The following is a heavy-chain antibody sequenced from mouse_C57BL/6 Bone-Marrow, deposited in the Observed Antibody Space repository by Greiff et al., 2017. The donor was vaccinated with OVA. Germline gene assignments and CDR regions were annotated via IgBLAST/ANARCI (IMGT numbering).Heavy chain of an antibody. J-gene: IGHJ4*01. D-gene: IGHD1-1*01. Sequence: VKLMESGPGLVAPSQSLSITCTVSGFSLTSYGVHWVRQPPGKGLEWLVVIWSDGSTTYNSALKSRLSISKDNSKSQVFLKMNSLQTDDTAMYYCARHELPPYAMDYWGQGTSVTVSS. CDR2: IWSDGST. CDR3: ARHELPPYAMDY. CDR1: GFSLTSYG. V-gene: IGHV2-6-1*01.